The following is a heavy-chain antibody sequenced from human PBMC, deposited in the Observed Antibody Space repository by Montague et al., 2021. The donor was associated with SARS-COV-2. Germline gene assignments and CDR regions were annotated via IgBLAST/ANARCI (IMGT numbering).Heavy chain of an antibody. CDR1: GFPFSNSA. CDR2: SSGSDGGT. D-gene: IGHD3-10*01. V-gene: IGHV3-23*01. Sequence: SRSLSFSASGFPFSNSAMNWVRQAPGKGLEWVSGSSGSDGGTHYADSVKGRFTISRDNSKNALYLQMNSLRAEDTALYYCAKDSYYYGLGYGMDVWGQGTTVTVSS. CDR3: AKDSYYYGLGYGMDV. J-gene: IGHJ6*02.